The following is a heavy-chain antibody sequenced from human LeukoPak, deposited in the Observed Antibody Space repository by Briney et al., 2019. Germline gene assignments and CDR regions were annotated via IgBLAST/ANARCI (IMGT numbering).Heavy chain of an antibody. Sequence: GRSLRLSCAASGFTFSSYGMHWVRQAPGKGLEWVAVISYDGSNKYYADSVKGRFTISRDNSKNTLYLQMNSLRAEDTAIYYCTPLTIIAIEDAFDIWGQGTMVTVSS. V-gene: IGHV3-30*03. J-gene: IGHJ3*02. D-gene: IGHD2-21*01. CDR3: TPLTIIAIEDAFDI. CDR1: GFTFSSYG. CDR2: ISYDGSNK.